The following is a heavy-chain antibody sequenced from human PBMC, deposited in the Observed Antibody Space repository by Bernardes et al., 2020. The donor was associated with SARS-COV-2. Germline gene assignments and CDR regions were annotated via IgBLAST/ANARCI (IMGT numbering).Heavy chain of an antibody. D-gene: IGHD1-7*01. V-gene: IGHV3-21*01. Sequence: GGSLRLSCAASEFTFSSYAMSWVRQAPGKGLEWVSSITSSSSYKYYADSVKGRFTISRDNAKNSLYLQMNSLRAEDTAVYFCARESDWDYVFDYLGQGTLVTVAS. CDR3: ARESDWDYVFDY. CDR2: ITSSSSYK. J-gene: IGHJ4*02. CDR1: EFTFSSYA.